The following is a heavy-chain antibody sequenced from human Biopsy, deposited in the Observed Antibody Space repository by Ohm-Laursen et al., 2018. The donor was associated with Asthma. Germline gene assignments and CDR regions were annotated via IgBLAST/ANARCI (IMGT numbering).Heavy chain of an antibody. D-gene: IGHD3-10*01. CDR1: GYTFNSAG. CDR2: ISVYNGNT. CDR3: ARAVDYSHYYGIDV. V-gene: IGHV1-18*01. J-gene: IGHJ6*02. Sequence: ASVKVSCKTSGYTFNSAGITWVRQAPGQGLEWMGWISVYNGNTRVAQKLQDRVTMITDTSTSTVYMELRSLRSDDTAVYFCARAVDYSHYYGIDVWGQGTTVTVS.